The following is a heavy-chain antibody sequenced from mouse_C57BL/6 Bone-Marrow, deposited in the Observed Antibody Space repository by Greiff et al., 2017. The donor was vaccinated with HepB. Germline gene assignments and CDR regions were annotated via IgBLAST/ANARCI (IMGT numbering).Heavy chain of an antibody. J-gene: IGHJ4*01. V-gene: IGHV5-15*01. CDR3: ARRGGTDAMDY. CDR2: ISNLACSN. D-gene: IGHD4-1*01. Sequence: EVKLMESGGGLVQPGGSLKLSCAASGFTFSDYGMAWVRQAPRKGPEWVAFISNLACSNYYADTVTGRFTISRENAKNTLYLEMSSLRSEDTAMYYCARRGGTDAMDYWGQGTSVTVSS. CDR1: GFTFSDYG.